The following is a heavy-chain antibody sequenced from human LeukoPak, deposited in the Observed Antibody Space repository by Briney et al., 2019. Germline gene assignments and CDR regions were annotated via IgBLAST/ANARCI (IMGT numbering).Heavy chain of an antibody. CDR1: GGSISSGSYY. J-gene: IGHJ4*02. CDR3: ARNLGYSSGWYVF. V-gene: IGHV4-61*02. CDR2: IYTSGST. D-gene: IGHD6-19*01. Sequence: TSETLSLTCTVSGGSISSGSYYWSWIRQPAGKGLEWIGRIYTSGSTNYNPSLKSRVTISVDTSKNQFSLKLSSVTAADTAVYYCARNLGYSSGWYVFWGQGTLVTVSS.